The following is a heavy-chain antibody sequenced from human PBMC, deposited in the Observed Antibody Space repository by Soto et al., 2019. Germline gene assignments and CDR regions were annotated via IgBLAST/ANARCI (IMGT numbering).Heavy chain of an antibody. V-gene: IGHV4-34*01. CDR1: GGSFSGYY. D-gene: IGHD6-13*01. Sequence: QVQLQQWGAGLLKPSETLSLTCAVYGGSFSGYYWSWIRQPPGKGLEWIGEINHSGSTNYNPSLKSRVTISVDTSKNQFSLKLSSVTAADTAVYYCARGLGGSSSWYQNSPINNWFDPWGQGTLVTVSS. J-gene: IGHJ5*02. CDR3: ARGLGGSSSWYQNSPINNWFDP. CDR2: INHSGST.